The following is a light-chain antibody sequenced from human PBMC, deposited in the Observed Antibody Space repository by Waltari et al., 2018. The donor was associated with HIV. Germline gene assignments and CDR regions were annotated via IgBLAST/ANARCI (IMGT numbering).Light chain of an antibody. V-gene: IGKV1-33*01. J-gene: IGKJ5*01. Sequence: DIQMTQSPSSLSASVGYRVTITCQASQDISNCLNWYQQKPGKAPNLLIYDASSLQTGVPSRFSGSGSGTDFTFTITSLQPEDFATYYCQQYDSLPITFGQGTRLDIK. CDR1: QDISNC. CDR2: DAS. CDR3: QQYDSLPIT.